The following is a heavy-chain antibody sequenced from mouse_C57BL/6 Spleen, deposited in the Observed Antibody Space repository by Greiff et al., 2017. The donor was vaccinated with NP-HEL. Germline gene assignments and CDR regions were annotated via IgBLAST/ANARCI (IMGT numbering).Heavy chain of an antibody. D-gene: IGHD2-3*01. J-gene: IGHJ4*01. CDR1: GYAFTNYL. CDR3: ARSADGYYDESMDV. Sequence: QVQLKEPGAELVRPGTSVKVSCKASGYAFTNYLIEWVKQRPGQGLEWIGMIHPGSGGTNYNEKFKGKATLTADKSSSTAYMQLSSLTSADSAVYYSARSADGYYDESMDVWGQGTTVTVSS. V-gene: IGHV1-54*01. CDR2: IHPGSGGT.